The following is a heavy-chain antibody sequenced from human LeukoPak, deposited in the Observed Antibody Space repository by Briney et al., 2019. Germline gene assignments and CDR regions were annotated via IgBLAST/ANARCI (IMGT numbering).Heavy chain of an antibody. D-gene: IGHD6-19*01. CDR1: GYSFTSYW. Sequence: KPGESLKISCKGSGYSFTSYWIGWVRQMPGKGLEWMGIIYPGDSDTRYSPSFQGQVTISADKSISTAYLQWSSLKASDTAMYYCARHIPSGQWLPPNPDYYYYMDVWGKGTTVTISS. CDR2: IYPGDSDT. J-gene: IGHJ6*03. CDR3: ARHIPSGQWLPPNPDYYYYMDV. V-gene: IGHV5-51*01.